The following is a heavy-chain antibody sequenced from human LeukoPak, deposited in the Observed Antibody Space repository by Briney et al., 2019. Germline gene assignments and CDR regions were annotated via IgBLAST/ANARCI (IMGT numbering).Heavy chain of an antibody. CDR1: SYTFTSYA. D-gene: IGHD4-17*01. CDR2: IIPIFGTA. J-gene: IGHJ3*01. CDR3: ARESATVTTSAFDV. V-gene: IGHV1-69*13. Sequence: SVKVSCKASSYTFTSYAISWVRQAPGQGLEWMGGIIPIFGTANYAQKFQGRVTITADESTGTAYMELSSLRSEDTAVYYCARESATVTTSAFDVWGQGTMVTVSS.